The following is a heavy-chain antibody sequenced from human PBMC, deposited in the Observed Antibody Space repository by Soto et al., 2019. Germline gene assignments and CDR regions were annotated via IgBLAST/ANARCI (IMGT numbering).Heavy chain of an antibody. V-gene: IGHV3-53*01. CDR2: LYSGGTT. CDR3: GTAAADYYYYNGMDV. Sequence: PGGSPRLSCSASAFILSSTYISWVRQAPGKVLEWVSILYSGGTTYYADSVKGRFTISRDNSKNTLYLQMNSLRAEDTAVYYCGTAAADYYYYNGMDVWGQGT. CDR1: AFILSSTY. J-gene: IGHJ6*02. D-gene: IGHD6-13*01.